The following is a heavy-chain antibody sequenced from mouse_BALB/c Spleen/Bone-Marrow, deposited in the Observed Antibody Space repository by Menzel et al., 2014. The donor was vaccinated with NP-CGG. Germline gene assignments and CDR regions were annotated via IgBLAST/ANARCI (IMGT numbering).Heavy chain of an antibody. CDR2: IRSKSHNYAT. CDR3: VRDWDFDY. D-gene: IGHD4-1*01. Sequence: EVKLVESGGGLGQPTGSLKVPCAASGFTFNTYAMNWVRQAPGKGLEWVARIRSKSHNYATFYADSVKDRFTISRDDSQNMLYLQMNNLKTEDTAMYYCVRDWDFDYWGQGTTLTVSS. J-gene: IGHJ2*01. CDR1: GFTFNTYA. V-gene: IGHV10-1*02.